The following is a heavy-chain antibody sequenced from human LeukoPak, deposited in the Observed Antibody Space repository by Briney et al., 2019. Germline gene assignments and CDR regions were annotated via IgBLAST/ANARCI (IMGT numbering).Heavy chain of an antibody. CDR2: ISAYNGNT. CDR3: ASKTGTRYYYYAMDV. CDR1: GYTFTSYG. V-gene: IGHV1-18*01. D-gene: IGHD1-1*01. J-gene: IGHJ6*02. Sequence: ASVKVSCKASGYTFTSYGISWVRQAPGQGLEWMGWISAYNGNTNYAQKLQGRVTMTTDTSTSTAYMELRSLRSDDTAVYYCASKTGTRYYYYAMDVWGQGTTVTVSS.